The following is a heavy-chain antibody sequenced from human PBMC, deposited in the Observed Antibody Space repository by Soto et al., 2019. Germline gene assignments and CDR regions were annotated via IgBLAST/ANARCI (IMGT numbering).Heavy chain of an antibody. D-gene: IGHD3-16*01. CDR3: AKIFYASPLKDPFDY. CDR1: GFTFSSYA. CDR2: ISGSGGST. Sequence: PGGSLRLSCAASGFTFSSYAMSWVRQAPGKGLEWVSAISGSGGSTYYADSVKGRFTISRDNSKNTLYLQMNSLRAEDTAVYCCAKIFYASPLKDPFDYWGQGTLVTISS. V-gene: IGHV3-23*01. J-gene: IGHJ4*02.